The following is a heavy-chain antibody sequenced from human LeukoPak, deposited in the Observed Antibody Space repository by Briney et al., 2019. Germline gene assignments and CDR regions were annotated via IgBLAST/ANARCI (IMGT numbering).Heavy chain of an antibody. CDR3: ARDGVGYFDY. CDR1: GGTFSSYA. Sequence: ASVKVSCKASGGTFSSYAISWVRQAPGQGLEWMGWVSGDNVKTDYAQKFQGRVTMTTDTSTSTAYMELRSLRSDETAVYYCARDGVGYFDYWGQGTLVTVSS. CDR2: VSGDNVKT. V-gene: IGHV1-18*01. J-gene: IGHJ4*02. D-gene: IGHD1-26*01.